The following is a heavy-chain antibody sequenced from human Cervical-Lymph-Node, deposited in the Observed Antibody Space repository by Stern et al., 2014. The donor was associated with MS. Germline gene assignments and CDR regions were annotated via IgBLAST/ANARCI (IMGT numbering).Heavy chain of an antibody. V-gene: IGHV1-18*01. D-gene: IGHD4-11*01. J-gene: IGHJ4*02. CDR1: GYTFSTFG. CDR3: ARDLMEGYSTEGNLFDY. Sequence: QVQLVQSGPEVRKPGASVKVSCRASGYTFSTFGISWGRQAPGQGLEWMGWISNAKGHPTYEVKLLDRFSMTADPSTGTAYMELRSLRGDDTAVYFCARDLMEGYSTEGNLFDYWGQVTLLIVSS. CDR2: ISNAKGHP.